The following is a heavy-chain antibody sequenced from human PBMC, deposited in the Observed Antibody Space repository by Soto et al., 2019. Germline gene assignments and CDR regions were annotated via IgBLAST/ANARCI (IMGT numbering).Heavy chain of an antibody. V-gene: IGHV5-10-1*01. J-gene: IGHJ6*02. CDR1: GYSFTSYW. CDR2: IDPSDSYT. D-gene: IGHD6-6*01. Sequence: PGESLKISCQGSGYSFTSYWIRWVRQIPRKGLAWMGRIDPSDSYTNYSPSFQGHVTISADKSISTAYLQWSSLKASDTAMYYCAMFEYSSSSRNYYYYYGMDVWGQGTTVTVSS. CDR3: AMFEYSSSSRNYYYYYGMDV.